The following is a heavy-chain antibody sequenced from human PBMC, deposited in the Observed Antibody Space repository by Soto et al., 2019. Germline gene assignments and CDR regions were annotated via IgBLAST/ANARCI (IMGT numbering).Heavy chain of an antibody. CDR1: GGSISSSSYH. D-gene: IGHD6-19*01. CDR3: ASYIAVAARATAFDY. CDR2: IYYSGST. J-gene: IGHJ4*02. Sequence: QLQLQESGPGLVKPSETLSLTCTVSGGSISSSSYHWGWIRQPPGKGLEWIGSIYYSGSTYYNPSLKSRVTISVDTSKNQFSLKLSSVTAADTAVYYCASYIAVAARATAFDYWGQGTLVTVSS. V-gene: IGHV4-39*01.